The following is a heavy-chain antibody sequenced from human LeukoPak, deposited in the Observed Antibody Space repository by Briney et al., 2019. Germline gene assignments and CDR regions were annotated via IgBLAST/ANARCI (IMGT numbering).Heavy chain of an antibody. D-gene: IGHD3-10*01. CDR2: INHSGST. CDR3: ARGGRGYYYGSGSRQNYYFDY. J-gene: IGHJ4*02. Sequence: PSETLSLTCAVYGGSFSGYYWSWIRQPPGKGLEWIGEINHSGSTNYNPSLKSRVTISVDTSKNQFSLKLSSVTAADTAVYYCARGGRGYYYGSGSRQNYYFDYWGQGTLVTVSS. CDR1: GGSFSGYY. V-gene: IGHV4-34*01.